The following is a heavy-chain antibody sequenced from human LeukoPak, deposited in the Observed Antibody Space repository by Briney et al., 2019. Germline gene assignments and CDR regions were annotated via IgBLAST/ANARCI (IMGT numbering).Heavy chain of an antibody. V-gene: IGHV4-59*01. CDR2: TKSSGNT. D-gene: IGHD3-10*01. CDR1: GGSLSTYY. CDR3: ARQGGVRGYYGSGSYYYDY. J-gene: IGHJ4*02. Sequence: SETLSLTCTVSGGSLSTYYWTWIRQPPGKGLEWIGYTKSSGNTIYSPSLKSRVTISAVSSKNQFSLILSSVTAADTAVYYCARQGGVRGYYGSGSYYYDYWGRGILVTVSS.